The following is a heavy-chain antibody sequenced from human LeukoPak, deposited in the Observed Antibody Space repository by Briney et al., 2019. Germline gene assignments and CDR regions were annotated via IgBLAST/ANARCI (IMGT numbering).Heavy chain of an antibody. CDR3: ARGYTSGDY. Sequence: GGSLRLSCAASGFTFSSYEMNWVRQAPGKGLEWVSYISSSGSTRSNADSVKGRFTISRDNAKNSLYLQMNSLRAEDTAVYYCARGYTSGDYWGQGTLVTVSS. V-gene: IGHV3-48*03. CDR1: GFTFSSYE. J-gene: IGHJ4*02. CDR2: ISSSGSTR. D-gene: IGHD2-2*02.